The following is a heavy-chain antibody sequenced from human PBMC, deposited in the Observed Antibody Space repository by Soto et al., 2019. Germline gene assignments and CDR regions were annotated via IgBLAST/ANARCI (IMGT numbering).Heavy chain of an antibody. Sequence: GGSLRLSCAASGFTFSDYYMSWIRQAPGKGLEWVSYISSSGSTIYYADSVKGRFTISRDNAKNSLYLQMNSLRAEDTAVYYCARAYYDFWSGYPPGWFDPWGQGTLVTVSS. J-gene: IGHJ5*02. D-gene: IGHD3-3*01. CDR1: GFTFSDYY. CDR3: ARAYYDFWSGYPPGWFDP. CDR2: ISSSGSTI. V-gene: IGHV3-11*01.